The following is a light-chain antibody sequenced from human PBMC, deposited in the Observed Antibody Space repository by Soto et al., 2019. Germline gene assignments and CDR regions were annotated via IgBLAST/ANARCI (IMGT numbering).Light chain of an antibody. J-gene: IGLJ2*01. V-gene: IGLV2-11*01. CDR1: SSDVGGYNY. Sequence: QSALTQPRSVSGSRGQSVTISCTGTSSDVGGYNYVSWYQQHPGKAPKLIIYDVSKRPSGVPDRFSGSKSGNTASLTISGLQAEDEADYYCCSYAGSYTVVFGGGTKLTVL. CDR3: CSYAGSYTVV. CDR2: DVS.